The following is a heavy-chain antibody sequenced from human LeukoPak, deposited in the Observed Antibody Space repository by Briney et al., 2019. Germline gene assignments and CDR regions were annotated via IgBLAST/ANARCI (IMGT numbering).Heavy chain of an antibody. CDR2: INAGNGNK. CDR3: AISRGQQLAPEAPYYDGMDV. CDR1: GYTFTTYA. Sequence: ASVKVSCKASGYTFTTYAMHWVRQAPGQRLEGMGWINAGNGNKKYSQKFQGRVTITRDTSASTAYMELSSLRSEDTAVYYCAISRGQQLAPEAPYYDGMDVWGKGTTVTVSS. D-gene: IGHD6-13*01. J-gene: IGHJ6*04. V-gene: IGHV1-3*01.